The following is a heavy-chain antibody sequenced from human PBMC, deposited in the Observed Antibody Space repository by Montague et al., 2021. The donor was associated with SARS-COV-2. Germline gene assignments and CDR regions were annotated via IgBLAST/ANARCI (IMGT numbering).Heavy chain of an antibody. V-gene: IGHV4-31*03. CDR1: GDSISSSAYY. D-gene: IGHD2-15*01. Sequence: TLSLTCTVSGDSISSSAYYWSWIRQHPGKGLEWIGYIYYTGSSYYNPTLRSRLTISVDTSKNQFSLKLSSVTAAETAVYYCARGGRAYCSGGSGYFVFDYWGQGTLVTVSS. CDR2: IYYTGSS. J-gene: IGHJ4*02. CDR3: ARGGRAYCSGGSGYFVFDY.